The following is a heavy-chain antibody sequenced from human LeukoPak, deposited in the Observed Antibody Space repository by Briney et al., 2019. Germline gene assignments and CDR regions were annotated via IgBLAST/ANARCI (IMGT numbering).Heavy chain of an antibody. CDR1: GFTFSWYW. V-gene: IGHV3-7*01. Sequence: QSGGSLRLSCAASGFTFSWYWMSWVRQAPGKGLEWVANIKEDGSIKYYVDSVKGRLTISRDNAKSSVYLQVNSSRAEDTALYYCARIGYSSSSIDYWGQGTLVTVSS. D-gene: IGHD6-13*01. CDR3: ARIGYSSSSIDY. J-gene: IGHJ4*02. CDR2: IKEDGSIK.